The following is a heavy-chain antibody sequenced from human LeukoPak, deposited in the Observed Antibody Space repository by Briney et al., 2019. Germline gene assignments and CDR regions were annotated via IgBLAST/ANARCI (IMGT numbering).Heavy chain of an antibody. CDR3: ARDPGGYCSSTSCYSGFDP. CDR1: GGTFSSYA. D-gene: IGHD2-2*01. V-gene: IGHV1-69*05. Sequence: ASVKVSCKASGGTFSSYAISWVRQAPGQGLEWMGGIIPIFGTANYAQKFQGRVTITTDESTSTAYMELSSLRSEDTAVYYCARDPGGYCSSTSCYSGFDPWGQGTLVTVSS. CDR2: IIPIFGTA. J-gene: IGHJ5*02.